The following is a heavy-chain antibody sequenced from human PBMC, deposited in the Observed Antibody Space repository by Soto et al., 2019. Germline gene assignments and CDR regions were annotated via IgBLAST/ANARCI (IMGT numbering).Heavy chain of an antibody. Sequence: QVQLVQSGAEVKEPGASVKVSCKASGFTFSSYVLLWVGQAPGQRLKWMGWITPGNYKTMYSQKFQGRVTITWDTSATTAYIELSSLSSEDTAVYYCARDLIATSGAPFDFWGQGTLVTVSS. V-gene: IGHV1-3*01. CDR3: ARDLIATSGAPFDF. J-gene: IGHJ4*02. CDR1: GFTFSSYV. CDR2: ITPGNYKT. D-gene: IGHD6-13*01.